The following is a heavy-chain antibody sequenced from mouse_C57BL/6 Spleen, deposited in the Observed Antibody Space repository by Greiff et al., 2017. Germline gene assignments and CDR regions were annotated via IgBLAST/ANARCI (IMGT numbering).Heavy chain of an antibody. V-gene: IGHV1-69*01. CDR3: ARDSSGPWFAY. D-gene: IGHD3-2*02. CDR1: GYTFTSYW. CDR2: IDPSDSYT. Sequence: VQLQQPGAELVMPGASVKLSCKASGYTFTSYWMHWVKQRPGQGLEWIGEIDPSDSYTNYNQKFKGKFTLTVDKSSSTAYMQLSSLTSEDSAVYYCARDSSGPWFAYWGQGTLVTVSA. J-gene: IGHJ3*01.